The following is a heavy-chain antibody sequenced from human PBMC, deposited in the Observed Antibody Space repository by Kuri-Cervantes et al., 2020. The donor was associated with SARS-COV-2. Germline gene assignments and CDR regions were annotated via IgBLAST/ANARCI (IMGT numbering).Heavy chain of an antibody. J-gene: IGHJ4*02. CDR1: GFTFSSYG. CDR2: IRYDGSNK. CDR3: AKDGLRVVEEWLPFDY. D-gene: IGHD3-3*01. Sequence: GESLKISCAASGFTFSSYGMHWVRQAPGKGLEWVAFIRYDGSNKYYADSVKGRFTISRDNSKNTLYLQMNSLRAEDTAVYYCAKDGLRVVEEWLPFDYWGQGTPVTVSS. V-gene: IGHV3-30*02.